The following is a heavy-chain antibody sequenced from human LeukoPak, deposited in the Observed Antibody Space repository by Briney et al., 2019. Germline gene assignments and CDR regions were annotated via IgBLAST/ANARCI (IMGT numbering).Heavy chain of an antibody. CDR1: GYTFTSYF. CDR3: ARASSTGYFDN. V-gene: IGHV1-46*01. Sequence: GASVKVSCKASGYTFTSYFMNWVRQAPGQRLEWMGLINPRGGTTNFPQKFQGRVTMTRDMSTSTVYMELSSLRSEDTAVYYCARASSTGYFDNWGQGTLVTVSS. CDR2: INPRGGTT. J-gene: IGHJ4*02. D-gene: IGHD2-2*01.